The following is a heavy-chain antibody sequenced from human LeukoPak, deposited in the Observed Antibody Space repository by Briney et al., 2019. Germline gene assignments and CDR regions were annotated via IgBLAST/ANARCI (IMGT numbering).Heavy chain of an antibody. V-gene: IGHV5-51*01. Sequence: GESLKISCKGSGYSFTSYWIGWVRQMPGKGLEWMGIIYPGDSDTRYSPSFQGQVTISADKSISTAYLQWSSLKASDTAMYYCAVYYYCSSTGCYESGWFDPWGQGTLVTVSS. CDR2: IYPGDSDT. CDR3: AVYYYCSSTGCYESGWFDP. J-gene: IGHJ5*02. D-gene: IGHD2-2*01. CDR1: GYSFTSYW.